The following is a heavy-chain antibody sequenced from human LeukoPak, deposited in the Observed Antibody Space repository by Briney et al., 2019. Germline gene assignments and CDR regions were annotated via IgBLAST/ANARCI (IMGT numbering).Heavy chain of an antibody. J-gene: IGHJ3*02. D-gene: IGHD3-10*01. CDR3: ARVRYYYNSFEAFDI. CDR2: IIPILGVA. CDR1: GGTFSTYT. Sequence: SVKVSCKTSGGTFSTYTISWVRQAPGQGLEWMGRIIPILGVANYARKFQGRVTIAADESTSTAYMELSSLRSEDTAVYYCARVRYYYNSFEAFDIWGQGTMVTVSS. V-gene: IGHV1-69*02.